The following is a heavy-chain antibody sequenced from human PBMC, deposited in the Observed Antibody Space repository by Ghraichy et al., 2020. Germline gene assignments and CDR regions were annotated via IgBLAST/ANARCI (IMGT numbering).Heavy chain of an antibody. Sequence: GGSLRLSCAASGFTFSSYAMSWVRQAPGKGLEWVSAISGSGGSTYYADSVKGRFTISRDNSKNTLYLQKNSLRAEDTAVYYCAKPGAHGTPRAGAFDIWGQGTMVTVSS. CDR2: ISGSGGST. D-gene: IGHD1-14*01. V-gene: IGHV3-23*01. CDR1: GFTFSSYA. CDR3: AKPGAHGTPRAGAFDI. J-gene: IGHJ3*02.